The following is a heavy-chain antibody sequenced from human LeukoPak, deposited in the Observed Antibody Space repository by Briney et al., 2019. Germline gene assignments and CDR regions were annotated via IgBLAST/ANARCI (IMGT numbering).Heavy chain of an antibody. V-gene: IGHV3-23*01. D-gene: IGHD4-17*01. CDR1: GFTFRTYA. CDR3: ARDPNGDYIGAFDF. CDR2: IRAGGDTT. J-gene: IGHJ3*01. Sequence: GGSLRLSCTASGFTFRTYAMIWVRQAPGKGLEWVSAIRAGGDTTVYADAVRGRFTISRDNSNNALYLQMNELRADDTAVYYCARDPNGDYIGAFDFWGQGTMVTVSS.